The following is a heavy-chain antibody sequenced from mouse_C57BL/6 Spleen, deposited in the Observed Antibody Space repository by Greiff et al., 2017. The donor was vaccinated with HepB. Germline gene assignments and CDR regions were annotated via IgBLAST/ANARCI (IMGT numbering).Heavy chain of an antibody. Sequence: EVQLQQSGPELVKPGASVKISCKASGYTFTDYYMNWVKQSHGKSLEWIGDINPNNGGTSYNQKFKGKATLTVDKSSSTAYMELRSLTSEDSAVYYCARYATGKDYFDYWGQGTTLTVSS. D-gene: IGHD4-1*02. J-gene: IGHJ2*01. CDR2: INPNNGGT. CDR1: GYTFTDYY. CDR3: ARYATGKDYFDY. V-gene: IGHV1-26*01.